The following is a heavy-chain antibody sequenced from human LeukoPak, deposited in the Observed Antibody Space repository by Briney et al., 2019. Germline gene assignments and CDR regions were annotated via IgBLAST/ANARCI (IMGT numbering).Heavy chain of an antibody. CDR1: GFTFSSYW. J-gene: IGHJ6*02. CDR2: IKQDGSEK. V-gene: IGHV3-7*05. D-gene: IGHD5-18*01. Sequence: GGSLRLSCAASGFTFSSYWMSWVRQAPGKGLEWVANIKQDGSEKYYVDSVKGRFTISRDNAKNSLYLQMNSLKTEDTAVYYCTRGGYGGYYYYGMDVWGQGSTVTVSS. CDR3: TRGGYGGYYYYGMDV.